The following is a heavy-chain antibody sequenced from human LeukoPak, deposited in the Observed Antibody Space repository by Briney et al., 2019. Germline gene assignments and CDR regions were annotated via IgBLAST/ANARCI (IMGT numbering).Heavy chain of an antibody. J-gene: IGHJ4*02. V-gene: IGHV4-59*01. D-gene: IGHD6-13*01. Sequence: SETLSLTCTVSGGSISSYYWSWIRRPPGKGLEWIGYIYYSGSTNHNPSLKSRVTISVDTSKNQFSLKLCSVTAADTAVYYCARLIGRAAATPPYYFDYRGQGTLVTVSS. CDR2: IYYSGST. CDR1: GGSISSYY. CDR3: ARLIGRAAATPPYYFDY.